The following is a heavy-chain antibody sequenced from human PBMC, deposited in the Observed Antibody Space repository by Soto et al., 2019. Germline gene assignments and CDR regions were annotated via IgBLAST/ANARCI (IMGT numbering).Heavy chain of an antibody. D-gene: IGHD1-1*01. CDR2: IYPGDSDT. J-gene: IGHJ4*02. CDR1: GYYFASYW. Sequence: GESLKISCQGSGYYFASYWIGWVRQKPGKGLEWMGIIYPGDSDTRYSPSFQGQVTISGDKSIGTAYLQWNSLKAADTAMYYCARQGNGAEGFDFWGQGTLVTVSS. CDR3: ARQGNGAEGFDF. V-gene: IGHV5-51*01.